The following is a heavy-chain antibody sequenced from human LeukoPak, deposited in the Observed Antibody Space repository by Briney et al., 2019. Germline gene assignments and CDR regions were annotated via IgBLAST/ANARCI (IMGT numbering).Heavy chain of an antibody. Sequence: SETLSLTCTVSGGSISSYYWSWIRQPAGKGLEWIGRIYTSGSTNYNPSLKSRVTMSVDTSKNQFSLKLSSVTAADTAVYYCAREVVRGVIIADYYYGMDVWGQGTMVTVSS. V-gene: IGHV4-4*07. CDR1: GGSISSYY. CDR3: AREVVRGVIIADYYYGMDV. J-gene: IGHJ6*02. D-gene: IGHD3-10*01. CDR2: IYTSGST.